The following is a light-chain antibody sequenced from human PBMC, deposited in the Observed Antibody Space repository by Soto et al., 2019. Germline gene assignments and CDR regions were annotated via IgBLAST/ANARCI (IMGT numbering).Light chain of an antibody. J-gene: IGLJ3*02. Sequence: QTVVTQPPSVSGAPGQTVTISCSGSSSNIGAGYDVHWYQQLPGKVPKLVIYDTFNRPSGVPDRFSGSKSGTSASLATTGLQAEDEADYYCQAYDNSLGVSVLFGGGTKVTVL. CDR3: QAYDNSLGVSVL. CDR1: SSNIGAGYD. CDR2: DTF. V-gene: IGLV1-40*01.